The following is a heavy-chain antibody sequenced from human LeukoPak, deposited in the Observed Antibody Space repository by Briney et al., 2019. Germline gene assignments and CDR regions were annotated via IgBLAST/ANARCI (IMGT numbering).Heavy chain of an antibody. Sequence: RQVXXXGPEWVANVNRDGSETYYLDSVKGRFTISKDNAKNSLYLQMNSLRAEDTALYHCARNNGMDVWGQGTTVIVSS. CDR2: VNRDGSET. V-gene: IGHV3-7*03. CDR3: ARNNGMDV. J-gene: IGHJ6*02.